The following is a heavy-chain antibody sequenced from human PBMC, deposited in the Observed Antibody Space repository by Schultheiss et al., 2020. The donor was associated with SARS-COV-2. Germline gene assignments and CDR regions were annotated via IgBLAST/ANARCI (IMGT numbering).Heavy chain of an antibody. CDR2: IYYSGST. CDR1: GGSISSGGYY. CDR3: AREPGTGWQVFDY. Sequence: LRLSCTVSGGSISSGGYYWSWIRQHPGKGLEWIGYIYYSGSTYYNPSLKSRVTISVDTSKNQFSLKLSSVTAADTAVYYCAREPGTGWQVFDYWGQGTLVTASS. V-gene: IGHV4-31*03. D-gene: IGHD1-7*01. J-gene: IGHJ4*02.